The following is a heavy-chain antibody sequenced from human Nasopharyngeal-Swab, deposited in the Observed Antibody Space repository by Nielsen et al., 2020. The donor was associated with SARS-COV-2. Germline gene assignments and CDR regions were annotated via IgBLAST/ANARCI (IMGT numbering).Heavy chain of an antibody. CDR1: GGTFSNYA. D-gene: IGHD3-22*01. J-gene: IGHJ5*02. Sequence: SVKVSCKASGGTFSNYAINWLRHVPGQGLEWMGGIIPIFTRPNTAQKFQGRVTLTADDSTSTAYMALSSLRSEDTAVYYCARGFRRYYDTELYWFDPWGQGTLVTVSS. CDR2: IIPIFTRP. CDR3: ARGFRRYYDTELYWFDP. V-gene: IGHV1-69*13.